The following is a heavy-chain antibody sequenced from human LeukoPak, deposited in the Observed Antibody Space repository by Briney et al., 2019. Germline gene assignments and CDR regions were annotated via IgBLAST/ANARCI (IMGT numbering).Heavy chain of an antibody. CDR3: ARAVLVRYFDWLLSLDY. V-gene: IGHV1-69*13. Sequence: SVKVSCKASGGTFSSYAISWVRQAPGQGLELMGGIIPIFGTANYAQKFQGRVTITADESTSTAYMELSSLRSEDTAVYYCARAVLVRYFDWLLSLDYWGQGTLVTVSS. D-gene: IGHD3-9*01. J-gene: IGHJ4*02. CDR1: GGTFSSYA. CDR2: IIPIFGTA.